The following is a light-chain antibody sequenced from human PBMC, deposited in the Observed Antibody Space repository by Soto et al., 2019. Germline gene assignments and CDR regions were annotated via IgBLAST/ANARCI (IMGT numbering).Light chain of an antibody. CDR2: DVS. Sequence: QSALTQPPSASGSPGQSVTISCTGASSDIVSWYQQHPGKAPKLMIYDVSQRPSGVPDRFSGSKSGNTASLTVSGLQAEDEADYYCHSHTTRNSLVFGTGTKLTVL. J-gene: IGLJ1*01. CDR3: HSHTTRNSLV. CDR1: SSDIV. V-gene: IGLV2-8*01.